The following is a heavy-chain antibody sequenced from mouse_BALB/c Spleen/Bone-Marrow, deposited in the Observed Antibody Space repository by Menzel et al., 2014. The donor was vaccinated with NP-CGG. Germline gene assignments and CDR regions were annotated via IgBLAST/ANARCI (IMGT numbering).Heavy chain of an antibody. Sequence: VQLQESGAELARPGASVKLSCKASGYTFTSYWMQWVKRRPGQGLEWIGTIYPGDGDARYTQKFKGKATLTADKSSSTAYMQLSSLASEDSAVYYCARNYYYASSWSAMDYWGQGTSVTVSS. CDR2: IYPGDGDA. D-gene: IGHD1-1*01. V-gene: IGHV1-87*01. CDR1: GYTFTSYW. CDR3: ARNYYYASSWSAMDY. J-gene: IGHJ4*01.